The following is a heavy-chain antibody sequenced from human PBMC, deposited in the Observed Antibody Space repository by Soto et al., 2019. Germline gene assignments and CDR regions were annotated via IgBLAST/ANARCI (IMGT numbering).Heavy chain of an antibody. J-gene: IGHJ1*01. D-gene: IGHD3-10*01. Sequence: SQTLSLTCAISGDSVSSTSAAWSWIRQSPSRGLEWRGRTYYRSKWNSDYAVSVKSRITINPNTSKNQFSLQLNSVTQYDTAVYYSARGSYYRGCVWGQGPLVTVYS. CDR1: GDSVSSTSAA. CDR2: TYYRSKWNS. CDR3: ARGSYYRGCV. V-gene: IGHV6-1*01.